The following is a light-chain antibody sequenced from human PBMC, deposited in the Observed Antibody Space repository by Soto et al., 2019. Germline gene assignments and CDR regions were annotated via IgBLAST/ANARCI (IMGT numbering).Light chain of an antibody. CDR3: LAGT. CDR2: DAS. J-gene: IGKJ5*01. V-gene: IGKV3-11*01. CDR1: QSVSRY. Sequence: EIVLTQSPATLSLSPGERATLSCRASQSVSRYLAWYQQKPGQAPRKQQKPGQAPRLLIYDASNRATAIPARFSGSGSRTDFALTLSSLEPEDFAVYYCLAGTFGQGTRLEIK.